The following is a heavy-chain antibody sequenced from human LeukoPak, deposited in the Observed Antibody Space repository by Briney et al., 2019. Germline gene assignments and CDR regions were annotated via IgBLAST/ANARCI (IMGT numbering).Heavy chain of an antibody. V-gene: IGHV3-53*01. CDR1: GLAVSSNY. CDR2: IYGGGDT. CDR3: ARSDSDSSGYYHFDY. Sequence: GGSLILSCAASGLAVSSNYMNWVRQPPGKGLEWVSLIYGGGDTYYADSVKGRFTISRDNSKNTVFLQMNSLRDEDTAIYYCARSDSDSSGYYHFDYWGQGTLVTVSS. J-gene: IGHJ4*02. D-gene: IGHD3-22*01.